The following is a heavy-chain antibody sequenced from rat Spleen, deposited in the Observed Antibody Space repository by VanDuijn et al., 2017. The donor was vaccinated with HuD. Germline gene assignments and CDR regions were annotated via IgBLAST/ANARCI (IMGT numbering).Heavy chain of an antibody. CDR3: STAVSGLDYYYAGGFDY. Sequence: EVQLVESGGGLVQPGRSLKLSCAASGFTFSNYYMAWVRQAPTKGLEWVAYISTGGVNTYYRVSVKGRFHVSRDNAKSTLNLQMDSLRSEDTATYYCSTAVSGLDYYYAGGFDYWGQGVMVTVSS. V-gene: IGHV5-27*01. D-gene: IGHD1-6*01. J-gene: IGHJ2*01. CDR2: ISTGGVNT. CDR1: GFTFSNYY.